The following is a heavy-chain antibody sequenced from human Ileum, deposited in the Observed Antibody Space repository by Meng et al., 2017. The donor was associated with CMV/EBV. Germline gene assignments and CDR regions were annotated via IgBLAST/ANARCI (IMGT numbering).Heavy chain of an antibody. CDR1: GFTVSNDF. V-gene: IGHV3-66*02. CDR3: VRDVTD. CDR2: IYTGGSA. J-gene: IGHJ4*02. Sequence: EAQLVESGGALVQPGGSLRLSCAASGFTVSNDFMSWVRQAPGKGLEYVSTIYTGGSASYADSVKGRFTISRDVSKNTLFLQMDSLRPDETALYYCVRDVTDWGQGTLVTVSS.